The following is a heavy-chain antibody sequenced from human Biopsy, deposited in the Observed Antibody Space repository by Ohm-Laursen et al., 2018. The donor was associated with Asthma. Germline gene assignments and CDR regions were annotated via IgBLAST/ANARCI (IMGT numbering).Heavy chain of an antibody. J-gene: IGHJ4*02. CDR1: GFTFRSYA. D-gene: IGHD1-26*01. V-gene: IGHV3-30*18. CDR3: PKDVFPGWELRRGPDY. CDR2: ISFDGSNK. Sequence: SSLRLSCTASGFTFRSYAMHWVRQAPGKGLEWVAVISFDGSNKDYADSVKGRFTISRDNSKNTLHLEMNSLRVEDTAVYYCPKDVFPGWELRRGPDYWGQGPLVTVSS.